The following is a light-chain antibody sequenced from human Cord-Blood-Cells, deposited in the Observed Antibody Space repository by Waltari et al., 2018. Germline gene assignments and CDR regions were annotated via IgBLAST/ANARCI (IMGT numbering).Light chain of an antibody. CDR2: EGS. Sequence: QSALTQPASVSGSPGQSITISCTGTSSDVWSYNLVSWYQQHPGTAPKLMIYEGSKRPSGVSNRFSGSKSGNTASLTISGLQAEDEADYYCCSYAGSSTFVVFGGGTKLTVL. V-gene: IGLV2-23*03. J-gene: IGLJ2*01. CDR1: SSDVWSYNL. CDR3: CSYAGSSTFVV.